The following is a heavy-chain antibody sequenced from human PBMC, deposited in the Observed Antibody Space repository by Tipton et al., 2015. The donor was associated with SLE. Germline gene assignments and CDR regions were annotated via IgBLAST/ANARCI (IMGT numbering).Heavy chain of an antibody. CDR2: ISHSGSA. Sequence: TLSLTCTVSGGSISSRDYHWGWIRQPPGKGLEWIGAISHSGSANYNASLKSRVTMSLAKPNTEFSLRLGSVTAADTAVYYCARGVSGYFSYCYMDVWGKGTTVAISS. CDR1: GGSISSRDYH. CDR3: ARGVSGYFSYCYMDV. V-gene: IGHV4-39*07. D-gene: IGHD3-16*01. J-gene: IGHJ6*03.